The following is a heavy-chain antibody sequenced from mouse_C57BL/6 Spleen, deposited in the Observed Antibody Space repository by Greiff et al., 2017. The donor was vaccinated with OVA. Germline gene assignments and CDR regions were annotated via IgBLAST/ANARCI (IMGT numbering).Heavy chain of an antibody. V-gene: IGHV1-76*01. CDR1: GYTFTDYY. D-gene: IGHD1-1*01. J-gene: IGHJ3*01. Sequence: VQLQESGAELVRPGASVKLSCKASGYTFTDYYINWVKQRPGQGLEWIARIYPGSGNTYYNEKFKGKATLTAEKSSSTAYMQLSSLTSEDSAVYFCARDYGGLAYWGQGTLVTVSA. CDR3: ARDYGGLAY. CDR2: IYPGSGNT.